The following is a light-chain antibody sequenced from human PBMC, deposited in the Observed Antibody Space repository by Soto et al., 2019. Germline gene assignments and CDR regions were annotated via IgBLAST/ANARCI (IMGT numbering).Light chain of an antibody. CDR1: SSDVGRYNY. CDR3: SSYTSSHTVV. Sequence: QLVLTQPASVSGSPGQSITISCIGTSSDVGRYNYVSWYRQHPAKAPKLIIYDVSFRPSGVSDRFSGSKSANTASLTISGLQAEDEADYYCSSYTSSHTVVFGGGTKLTVL. J-gene: IGLJ2*01. CDR2: DVS. V-gene: IGLV2-14*01.